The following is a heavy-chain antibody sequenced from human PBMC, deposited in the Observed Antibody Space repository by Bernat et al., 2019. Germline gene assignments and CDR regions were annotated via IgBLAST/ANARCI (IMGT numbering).Heavy chain of an antibody. CDR1: GYTFTGYY. Sequence: QVQLVQSGAEVKKPGASVKVSCKASGYTFTGYYMHWVRQAPGQGLEWMGWINPNSGGTTYAQKFQGWVIMTLDTSISTAYMELSRLRSDDTAVYYCARAAPRSGGYWFDHWGQGTLVTVSS. CDR2: INPNSGGT. V-gene: IGHV1-2*04. J-gene: IGHJ5*02. CDR3: ARAAPRSGGYWFDH. D-gene: IGHD2-15*01.